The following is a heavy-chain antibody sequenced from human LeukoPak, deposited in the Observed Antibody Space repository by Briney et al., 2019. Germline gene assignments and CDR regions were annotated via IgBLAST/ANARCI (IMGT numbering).Heavy chain of an antibody. D-gene: IGHD3-10*01. CDR2: IYPSGST. CDR1: GASIGSFY. CDR3: ARGSGAPTPFPLDF. V-gene: IGHV4-4*09. Sequence: SETLSLTCTVSGASIGSFYWTWIRQPPAERLEWIGYIYPSGSTNYNPSLKSRVTISADTSKNHFSLSLNSMTAADTAVYYCARGSGAPTPFPLDFWGQGILVTVSS. J-gene: IGHJ4*01.